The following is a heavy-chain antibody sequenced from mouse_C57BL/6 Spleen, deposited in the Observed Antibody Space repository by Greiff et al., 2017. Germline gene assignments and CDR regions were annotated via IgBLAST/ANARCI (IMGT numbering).Heavy chain of an antibody. J-gene: IGHJ1*03. D-gene: IGHD2-1*01. CDR3: ASLIYYGNYGYFDV. Sequence: VQLQQPGAELVRPGSSVKLSCKASGYTFTSYWLDWVKPRPGQGLEWIGNIYPSDSETHYNQKFKDKATLTVDKSSSTAYMQLSSLTSEDSAVYYCASLIYYGNYGYFDVWGTGTTVTVSS. V-gene: IGHV1-61*01. CDR2: IYPSDSET. CDR1: GYTFTSYW.